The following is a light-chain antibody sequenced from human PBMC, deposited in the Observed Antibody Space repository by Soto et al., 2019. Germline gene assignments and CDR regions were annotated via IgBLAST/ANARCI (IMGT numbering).Light chain of an antibody. V-gene: IGKV3-15*01. Sequence: DIVMTQSPATLSVSAGERAALSCRASQSVSSNLAWYQQRPGQAPRLLIYGASSRATGIPARFSGSGSGSEFTLTINSLDPEDFAVYYCQQYGSSPPGTFGQGTKVEIK. CDR1: QSVSSN. CDR2: GAS. J-gene: IGKJ1*01. CDR3: QQYGSSPPGT.